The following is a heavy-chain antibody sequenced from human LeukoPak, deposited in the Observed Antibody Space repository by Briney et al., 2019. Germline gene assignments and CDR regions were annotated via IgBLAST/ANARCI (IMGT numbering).Heavy chain of an antibody. CDR3: ARGQSVSRYPDWLPTFYYGMDV. CDR2: IYSGGST. D-gene: IGHD3-9*01. J-gene: IGHJ6*02. Sequence: GGSLRLSCAASGFTVSSDSMNWVRQAPGKGLEWVSVIYSGGSTFYADSVKGRFTISRDNSKNTVHLQISSVRAEDTAIYYCARGQSVSRYPDWLPTFYYGMDVWGQGTTVTVSS. V-gene: IGHV3-66*01. CDR1: GFTVSSDS.